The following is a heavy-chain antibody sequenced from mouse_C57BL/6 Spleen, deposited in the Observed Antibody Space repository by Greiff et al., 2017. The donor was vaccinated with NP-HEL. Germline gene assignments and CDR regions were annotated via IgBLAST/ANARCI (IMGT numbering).Heavy chain of an antibody. V-gene: IGHV2-2*01. J-gene: IGHJ2*01. CDR3: ARNDDGYLLGDY. CDR1: GFSLTSYG. Sequence: VKLVESGPGLVQPSQSLSITCTVSGFSLTSYGVHWVRQSPGKGLEWLGVIWSGGSTDYNAAFISRLSISKDNSKSQVFFKMNSLQADDTAIYYCARNDDGYLLGDYWGQGTTLTVSS. D-gene: IGHD2-3*01. CDR2: IWSGGST.